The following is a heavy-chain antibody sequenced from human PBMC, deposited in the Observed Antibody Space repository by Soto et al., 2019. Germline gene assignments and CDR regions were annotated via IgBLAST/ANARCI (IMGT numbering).Heavy chain of an antibody. CDR2: ISVSSTYA. V-gene: IGHV3-11*06. CDR1: GFTFSDYY. J-gene: IGHJ3*01. Sequence: PGGSLRLSCAASGFTFSDYYMSWIRQAPGKGLECVAYISVSSTYANYGDSVEGRFTISRDNAENSLFLQMNSLRADDTAVYYCARDQLYYNDISGRPLNAFDVWGQGTMVTVSS. CDR3: ARDQLYYNDISGRPLNAFDV. D-gene: IGHD3-22*01.